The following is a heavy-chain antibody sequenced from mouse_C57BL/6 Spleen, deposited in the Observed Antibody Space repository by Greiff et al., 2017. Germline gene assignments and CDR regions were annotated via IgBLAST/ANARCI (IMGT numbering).Heavy chain of an antibody. J-gene: IGHJ3*01. D-gene: IGHD2-2*01. CDR1: GYSITSGYY. CDR2: ISYDGSN. V-gene: IGHV3-6*01. CDR3: ARDGDYGYDTWFAY. Sequence: DVQLQESGPGLVKPSQSLSLTCSVTGYSITSGYYWNWIRQFPGNKLEWMGYISYDGSNNYNPSLKNRISITRDTSKNQFFLKLNSVTTEDTATYYCARDGDYGYDTWFAYWGQGTLVTVSA.